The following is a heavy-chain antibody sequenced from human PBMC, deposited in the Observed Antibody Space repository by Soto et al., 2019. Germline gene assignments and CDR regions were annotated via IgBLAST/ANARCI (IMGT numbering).Heavy chain of an antibody. CDR1: GFTFSGFG. CDR2: ISYDGNNK. CDR3: AKDHLPSTVTTPGY. Sequence: QVQLVESGGGVVQPGRSLRLSCAASGFTFSGFGMHWVPQAPGKGLEWVAVISYDGNNKYYADSVKGRFTISRDNSKNTLYLQMNTLRAEDTAVYYCAKDHLPSTVTTPGYWGQGTLVTVSS. J-gene: IGHJ4*02. D-gene: IGHD4-17*01. V-gene: IGHV3-30*18.